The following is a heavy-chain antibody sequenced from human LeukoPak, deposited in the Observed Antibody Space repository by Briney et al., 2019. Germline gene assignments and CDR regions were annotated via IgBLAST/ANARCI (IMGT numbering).Heavy chain of an antibody. CDR2: ISGSGGST. V-gene: IGHV3-23*01. J-gene: IGHJ4*02. CDR3: ARAVYSGSYHVGESDY. CDR1: GFTFSSYA. D-gene: IGHD1-26*01. Sequence: HPGGSLRLSCAASGFTFSSYAMSWVRQAPGKGLEWVSAISGSGGSTYYADSVKGRFTISRDNSKNTLYLQMNSLGAEDTAVYYCARAVYSGSYHVGESDYWGQGTLVTVSS.